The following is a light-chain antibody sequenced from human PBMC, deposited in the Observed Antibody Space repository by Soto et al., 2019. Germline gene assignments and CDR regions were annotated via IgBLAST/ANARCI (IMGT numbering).Light chain of an antibody. CDR3: QQYGSSPPRN. J-gene: IGKJ4*01. V-gene: IGKV3-20*01. Sequence: ESVLTKSPGTLSLSPGERATLSCRASQSVSSSYLAWYQHKPGQAPRLLIYGASSRATGIPDRFSGSGSGTDFTLTISRLEPEDFAVYYCQQYGSSPPRNFGGGDTGEIK. CDR2: GAS. CDR1: QSVSSSY.